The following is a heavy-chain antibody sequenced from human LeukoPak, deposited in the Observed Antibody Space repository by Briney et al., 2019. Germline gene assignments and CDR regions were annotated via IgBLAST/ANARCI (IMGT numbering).Heavy chain of an antibody. CDR1: GFTFSNAW. D-gene: IGHD4-23*01. V-gene: IGHV3-15*07. CDR2: IKSKTDGGTT. Sequence: GGSLRLSCAVSGFTFSNAWMNWVRQAPGKGLEWVCRIKSKTDGGTTNYAAPVKGRFTISRDDSKNTLYLQMNSLKTEDTAVYYCTPGHPDYGGTYYFDYWGQGTLVTVSS. CDR3: TPGHPDYGGTYYFDY. J-gene: IGHJ4*02.